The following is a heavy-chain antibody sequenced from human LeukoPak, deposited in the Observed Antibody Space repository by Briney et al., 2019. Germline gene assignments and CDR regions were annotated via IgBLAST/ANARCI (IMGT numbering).Heavy chain of an antibody. CDR1: GGTFSSYA. CDR3: ARGVRGPYSSSWYYFDY. Sequence: SVKVSCKASGGTFSSYAISWARQAPGQGLEWMGRIIPIFGTANYAQKFQGRVTITTDESTSTAYMELSSLRSEDTAVYYCARGVRGPYSSSWYYFDYWGQGTLVTVSS. CDR2: IIPIFGTA. V-gene: IGHV1-69*05. J-gene: IGHJ4*02. D-gene: IGHD6-13*01.